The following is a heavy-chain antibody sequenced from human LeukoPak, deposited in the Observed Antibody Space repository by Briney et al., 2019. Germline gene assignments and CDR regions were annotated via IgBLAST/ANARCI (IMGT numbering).Heavy chain of an antibody. Sequence: SETLSLTCTVSGGSISSYYWSWTRQPPGKGLEWIGYIYYTGSPSYNPSLKSRVTISVDTSKNHFSLKLSSVTAADTAVYYCARDRSIWGFWGQGTLVTVSS. V-gene: IGHV4-59*01. CDR1: GGSISSYY. CDR3: ARDRSIWGF. CDR2: IYYTGSP. J-gene: IGHJ4*02. D-gene: IGHD3-16*01.